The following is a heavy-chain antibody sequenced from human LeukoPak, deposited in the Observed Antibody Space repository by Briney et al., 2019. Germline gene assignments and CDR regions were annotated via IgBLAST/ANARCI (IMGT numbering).Heavy chain of an antibody. V-gene: IGHV4-61*02. Sequence: SQTLSLTCTVSGGSISSGSYYWSWIRQPAGTGLEWIGRIYTSGSTNYNPSLKSRVTISVDTSKNQFSLKLSSLTAADTAVYYCARSRYGVLDYWGQGTLVTVSS. D-gene: IGHD4-17*01. CDR3: ARSRYGVLDY. J-gene: IGHJ4*02. CDR2: IYTSGST. CDR1: GGSISSGSYY.